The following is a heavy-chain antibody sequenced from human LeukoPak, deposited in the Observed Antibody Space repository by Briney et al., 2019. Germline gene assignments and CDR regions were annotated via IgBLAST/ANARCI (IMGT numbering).Heavy chain of an antibody. J-gene: IGHJ4*02. D-gene: IGHD1-26*01. CDR1: GFTFSSYA. CDR3: ARDGSGSYYGVIDY. V-gene: IGHV3-30*04. Sequence: GGSLRLSCAASGFTFSSYAMHWVRHAPGKGLEWVAVISYDGSNKYYADSVKGRFTISRDNAKNSLYLQMNSLRAEDTAVYYCARDGSGSYYGVIDYWGQGTLVTVSS. CDR2: ISYDGSNK.